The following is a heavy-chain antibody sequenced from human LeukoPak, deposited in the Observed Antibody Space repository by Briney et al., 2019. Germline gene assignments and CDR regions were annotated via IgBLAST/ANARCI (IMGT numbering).Heavy chain of an antibody. Sequence: GGSLRLSCGASGFIVSSSYMSWVRQAPGKGLEWVSVIYSGGSGSTYYADSVKGRFTISRDNSKNSLYLQMNSLRAEDTAVYYCARDRLGLANHDYWGQGTLVTVSS. V-gene: IGHV3-66*01. CDR1: GFIVSSSY. D-gene: IGHD3/OR15-3a*01. J-gene: IGHJ4*02. CDR3: ARDRLGLANHDY. CDR2: IYSGGSGST.